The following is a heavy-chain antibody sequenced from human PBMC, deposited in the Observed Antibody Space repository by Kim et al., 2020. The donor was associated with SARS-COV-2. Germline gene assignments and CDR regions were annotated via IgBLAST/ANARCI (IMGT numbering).Heavy chain of an antibody. CDR1: GYTFANYW. CDR3: ARREFGGRGNNFFLDY. Sequence: GESLKISCEASGYTFANYWIAWIRQRPGKGLEWLAIIYPDDSDTRYSPSFRDQVTISVDKSTIYMNWSSLKASDSATYYCARREFGGRGNNFFLDYWGQGTLVTVS. CDR2: IYPDDSDT. V-gene: IGHV5-51*01. D-gene: IGHD3-16*01. J-gene: IGHJ4*02.